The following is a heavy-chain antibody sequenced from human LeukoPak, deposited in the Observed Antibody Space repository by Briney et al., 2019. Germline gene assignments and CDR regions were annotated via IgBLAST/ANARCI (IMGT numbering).Heavy chain of an antibody. Sequence: ASVTVSCKASGYTFTSYGISWVRQAPGQGLEGMGWISAYNGNTNYAQKLQGRVTMTTDTSTSTAYMELRSLRSDDTAVYYCARHSSGWTFFDYWGQGTLVTVSS. CDR2: ISAYNGNT. D-gene: IGHD6-19*01. CDR3: ARHSSGWTFFDY. J-gene: IGHJ4*02. CDR1: GYTFTSYG. V-gene: IGHV1-18*01.